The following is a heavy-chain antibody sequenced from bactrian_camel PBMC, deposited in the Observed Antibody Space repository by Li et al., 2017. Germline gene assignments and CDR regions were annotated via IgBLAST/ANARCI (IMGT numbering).Heavy chain of an antibody. CDR3: AALSRTSSDPAEFGY. Sequence: HVQLVESGGGSVEAGESLRLSCTASGYIGASYCMGWFRQNPGKERERVASVDSDGSTTYADSLKGRFTITRDNAKNTVYLQMNSLKSEDTALYYCAALSRTSSDPAEFGYWGQGTQVTVS. CDR2: VDSDGST. V-gene: IGHV3S53*01. CDR1: GYIGASYC. D-gene: IGHD4*01. J-gene: IGHJ6*01.